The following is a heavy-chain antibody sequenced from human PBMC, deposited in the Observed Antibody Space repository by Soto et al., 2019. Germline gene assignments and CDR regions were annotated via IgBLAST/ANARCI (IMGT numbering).Heavy chain of an antibody. D-gene: IGHD3-22*01. CDR1: GDTVSSNY. CDR3: ARGAQTFYYESSGFSDYYYFGMDV. CDR2: INSGGST. V-gene: IGHV3-53*01. J-gene: IGHJ6*01. Sequence: GSLRLSCAASGDTVSSNYMIWVRQAPGKGLECVQLINSGGSTNYADSVKGRFTISRDNSKNTLYLQMNSLRAEDTAVYYCARGAQTFYYESSGFSDYYYFGMDVWGQGTTVTVSS.